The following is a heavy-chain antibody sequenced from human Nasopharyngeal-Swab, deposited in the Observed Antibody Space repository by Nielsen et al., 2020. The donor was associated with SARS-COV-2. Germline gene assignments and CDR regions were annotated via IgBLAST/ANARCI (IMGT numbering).Heavy chain of an antibody. CDR3: ARDPDYGGNSYFDY. Sequence: SVKVSCKASGGTFSSYAISWVRQAPGQGLEWMGGIIPIFGTANYAQKFQGRVTITADKSTSTAYMELSSLRSEDTAVYYCARDPDYGGNSYFDYWGQGTLVTVSS. CDR1: GGTFSSYA. CDR2: IIPIFGTA. D-gene: IGHD4-23*01. V-gene: IGHV1-69*06. J-gene: IGHJ4*02.